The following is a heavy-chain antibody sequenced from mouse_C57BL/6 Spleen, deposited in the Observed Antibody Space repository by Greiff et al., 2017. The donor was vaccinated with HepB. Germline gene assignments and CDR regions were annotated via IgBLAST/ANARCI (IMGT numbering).Heavy chain of an antibody. D-gene: IGHD2-5*01. CDR3: ARSYSSLFYWYFDV. J-gene: IGHJ1*03. CDR2: IDPSDSYT. Sequence: QVQLQQPGAELVMPGASVKLSCKASGYTFTSYWMHWVKQRPGQGLEWIGEIDPSDSYTNYNQKFKGKSTLTVDKSSSTAYMQLSSLTSEDSAVYYCARSYSSLFYWYFDVWGTGTTVTVSS. V-gene: IGHV1-69*01. CDR1: GYTFTSYW.